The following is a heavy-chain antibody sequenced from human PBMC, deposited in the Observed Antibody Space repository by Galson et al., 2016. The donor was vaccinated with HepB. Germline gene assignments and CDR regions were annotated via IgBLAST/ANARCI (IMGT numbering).Heavy chain of an antibody. V-gene: IGHV3-30*04. CDR2: ISYDGSTK. CDR3: AKLTGMGSSSEVQLLDYYYYGMDV. Sequence: SLRLSCAASGLTFSRHAMYWVRQAPGKGLEWVAAISYDGSTKYNADSVKGRFTVSRDNSKNTLYLQMNSLRPEDTASYYCAKLTGMGSSSEVQLLDYYYYGMDVWGQGTAVTVSS. D-gene: IGHD2-2*01. CDR1: GLTFSRHA. J-gene: IGHJ6*02.